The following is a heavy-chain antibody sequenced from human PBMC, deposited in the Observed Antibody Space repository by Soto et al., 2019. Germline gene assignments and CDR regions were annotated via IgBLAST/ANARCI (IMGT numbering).Heavy chain of an antibody. CDR3: ARGYNSYATPGY. CDR2: IYYSGST. J-gene: IGHJ4*02. Sequence: SETLSLTCTVSGGSISSGDYYWSWIRQPPGKGLEWIGYIYYSGSTYYNPSLKSRVTISVDTSKNQFSLKLSSVTAADTAVYYCARGYNSYATPGYWGQGTLVTVSS. V-gene: IGHV4-30-4*01. CDR1: GGSISSGDYY. D-gene: IGHD5-18*01.